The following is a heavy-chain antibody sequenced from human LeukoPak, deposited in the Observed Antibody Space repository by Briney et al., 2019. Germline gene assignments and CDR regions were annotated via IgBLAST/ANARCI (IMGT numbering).Heavy chain of an antibody. Sequence: GGTLRLSCAASGFTFSSYWMSWGRQAPGKGLEWVANIKQDGSEKYYVDSVKGRFTISRDNAKNSLYLQMNSLRAEDTAVYYCARDTRIFGVVRGTDYWGQGTLVTVSS. V-gene: IGHV3-7*01. J-gene: IGHJ4*02. CDR3: ARDTRIFGVVRGTDY. D-gene: IGHD3-3*01. CDR1: GFTFSSYW. CDR2: IKQDGSEK.